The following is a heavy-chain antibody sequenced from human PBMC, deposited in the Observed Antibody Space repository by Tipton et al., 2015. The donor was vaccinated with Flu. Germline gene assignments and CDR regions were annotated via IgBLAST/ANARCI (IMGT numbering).Heavy chain of an antibody. CDR2: IYSGGTT. CDR1: GGPMFNSQ. D-gene: IGHD3-10*01. V-gene: IGHV4-4*07. J-gene: IGHJ4*02. Sequence: TLSLTCNVSGGPMFNSQWHWIRQPAGKGLEWIGRIYSGGTTDYNPSLRTRLTLSMDTSKNLLSLRLTSVTAADTAMYYCARASGSGTYVIFDYWGQGTLVTVSS. CDR3: ARASGSGTYVIFDY.